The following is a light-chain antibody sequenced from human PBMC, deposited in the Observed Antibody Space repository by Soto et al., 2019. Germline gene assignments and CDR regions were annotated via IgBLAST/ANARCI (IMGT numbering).Light chain of an antibody. CDR1: ESVNNY. Sequence: EIVLTQSPATLSLSPGERGTLSCRASESVNNYLAWYQQKPGQPPRLLIYDTSIRATGVPARFSGSGSGTDFTLTISSLEPEDFAVYYCQQRTTWRGTLGQGTTVESK. J-gene: IGKJ1*01. CDR2: DTS. V-gene: IGKV3-11*01. CDR3: QQRTTWRGT.